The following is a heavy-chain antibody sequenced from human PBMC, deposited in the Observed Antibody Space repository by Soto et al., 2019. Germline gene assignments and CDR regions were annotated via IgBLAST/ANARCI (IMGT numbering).Heavy chain of an antibody. Sequence: GGLMRLCCAAAGFQFGTYTLHWVRKATGKGLEWVAVMSFDGNNKYYADSVKGRFTISRDNSKNTLYLQLNSLRAEDTAVYYCARDPYTLYYFDYWGQGTLVTVSS. D-gene: IGHD2-2*02. CDR2: MSFDGNNK. J-gene: IGHJ4*02. V-gene: IGHV3-30-3*01. CDR1: GFQFGTYT. CDR3: ARDPYTLYYFDY.